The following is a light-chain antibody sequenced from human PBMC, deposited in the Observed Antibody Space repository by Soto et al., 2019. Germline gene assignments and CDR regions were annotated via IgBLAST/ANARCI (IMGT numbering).Light chain of an antibody. J-gene: IGKJ4*01. V-gene: IGKV3-11*01. CDR1: QSVSSY. CDR2: DSS. CDR3: QQRSNWPLT. Sequence: EVLLTQSPATLSLSPGERATLSCRASQSVSSYLAWYQQKPGQAPRLLIYDSSNRATGIPARFSGSGSGTYFTLTISSLEPEDSALYYCQQRSNWPLTFGGGTKVEIK.